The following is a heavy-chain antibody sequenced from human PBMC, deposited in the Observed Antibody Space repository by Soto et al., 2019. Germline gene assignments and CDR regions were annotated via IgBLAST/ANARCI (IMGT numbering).Heavy chain of an antibody. Sequence: WSLRLSCVASGFNFKKFAMAWVRQAAGEGLEWVSGISCCGGSASYADSVKGRFSIARDDSKNTVSLQLNSLRVEDTAQYYCAKADGQQWLIPHLDNWGQGTLVTVSS. J-gene: IGHJ4*02. CDR2: ISCCGGSA. CDR3: AKADGQQWLIPHLDN. CDR1: GFNFKKFA. D-gene: IGHD6-19*01. V-gene: IGHV3-23*01.